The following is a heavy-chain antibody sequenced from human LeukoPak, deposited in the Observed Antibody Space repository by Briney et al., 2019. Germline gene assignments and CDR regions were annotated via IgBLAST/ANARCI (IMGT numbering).Heavy chain of an antibody. V-gene: IGHV4-30-2*01. D-gene: IGHD6-19*01. J-gene: IGHJ4*02. CDR2: IYHSGST. CDR1: GGSISSGDYS. Sequence: PSETLSLTCVVSGGSISSGDYSWSWIRQPPGKGLEWIGYIYHSGSTNYNPSLKSRVTISVDTSKNQFSLKLSSVTAADTAVYYCARDSSGWYANDYWGQGTLVTVSS. CDR3: ARDSSGWYANDY.